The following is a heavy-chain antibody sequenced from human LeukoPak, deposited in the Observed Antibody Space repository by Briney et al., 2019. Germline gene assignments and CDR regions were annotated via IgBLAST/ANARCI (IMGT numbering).Heavy chain of an antibody. V-gene: IGHV3-30*03. CDR2: ISADGRTQ. J-gene: IGHJ4*02. CDR3: AREFGHNRWYFDY. CDR1: GFTFRTYS. Sequence: GGSLRLSCAASGFTFRTYSIHWVRQAPGKGLEWVTVISADGRTQLYSDSVKGRFTISRDNSLNTLHLQMNSLRTGDTAVYYCAREFGHNRWYFDYWGQGALVTVSS. D-gene: IGHD5-24*01.